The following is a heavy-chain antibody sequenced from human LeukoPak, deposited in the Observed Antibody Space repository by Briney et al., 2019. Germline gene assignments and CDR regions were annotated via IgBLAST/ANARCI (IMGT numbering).Heavy chain of an antibody. V-gene: IGHV3-33*01. Sequence: GASQRLSCAPSGFTFGSYGVHWARHAPGKGLEWLAGIWYDGSNKYYADSVKGRSPISRDNSKNTLYLQMNSLRAEDTAVYYCAREDYDSSGYYYDPHYFDYWGQGTLVTVSS. J-gene: IGHJ4*02. CDR3: AREDYDSSGYYYDPHYFDY. CDR2: IWYDGSNK. D-gene: IGHD3-22*01. CDR1: GFTFGSYG.